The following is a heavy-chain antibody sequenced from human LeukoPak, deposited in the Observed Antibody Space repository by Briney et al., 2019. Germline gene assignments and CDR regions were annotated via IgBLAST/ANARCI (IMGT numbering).Heavy chain of an antibody. J-gene: IGHJ4*02. CDR2: ISGSGDIT. CDR1: GFTFRSYA. D-gene: IGHD6-19*01. Sequence: PGGCLRLSCAASGFTFRSYAMSWARQAPGKGLEWVASISGSGDITYYADSVRGRFTVSRDKSINTLYLHMNSLRAEDTAVYYCARDSEYRSGWKRDYCGQGTPVTVSS. CDR3: ARDSEYRSGWKRDY. V-gene: IGHV3-23*01.